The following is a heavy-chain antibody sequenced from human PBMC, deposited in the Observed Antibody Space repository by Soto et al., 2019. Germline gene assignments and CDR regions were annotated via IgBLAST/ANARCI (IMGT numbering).Heavy chain of an antibody. CDR1: GGSISSSSYY. CDR2: IYYSGST. D-gene: IGHD3-16*02. V-gene: IGHV4-39*01. Sequence: SETLSLTCTVSGGSISSSSYYWGWIRQPPGKGLEWIGSIYYSGSTYYNPSLKSRVTISVDTSKNQFSLKLSSVTAADTAVYYCAKTYYDYAWGSYRPDAFDIWGQGTMVTVSS. CDR3: AKTYYDYAWGSYRPDAFDI. J-gene: IGHJ3*02.